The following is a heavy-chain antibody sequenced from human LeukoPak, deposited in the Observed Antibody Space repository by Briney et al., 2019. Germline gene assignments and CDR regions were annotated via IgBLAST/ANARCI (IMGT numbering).Heavy chain of an antibody. D-gene: IGHD6-19*01. CDR1: GYDFTSVG. CDR2: ISPYNGNT. J-gene: IGHJ4*02. V-gene: IGHV1-18*01. CDR3: ARAGPGSGWYFDY. Sequence: GASVKVSCKASGYDFTSVGITWGRRAPGQGLEWMGWISPYNGNTRYAQKFQGRVAMTTDTSTTTAYMELRGLRFNDTAVYYCARAGPGSGWYFDYWGQGTLVTVSS.